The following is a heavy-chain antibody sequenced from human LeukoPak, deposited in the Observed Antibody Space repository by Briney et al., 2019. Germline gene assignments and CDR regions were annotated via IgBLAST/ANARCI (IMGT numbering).Heavy chain of an antibody. CDR1: GGSISSGGYS. J-gene: IGHJ6*02. CDR2: IYHSGST. Sequence: SQTLSLTCTVSGGSISSGGYSWSWIRQPPGNSLKWIGYIYHSGSTYYNPSLKNRVTISVDRSKNQFSLKLTSVTAADTAVYYCARGYCSGGTCYSSPGMDVWGQGTTVTVSS. CDR3: ARGYCSGGTCYSSPGMDV. D-gene: IGHD2-15*01. V-gene: IGHV4-30-2*01.